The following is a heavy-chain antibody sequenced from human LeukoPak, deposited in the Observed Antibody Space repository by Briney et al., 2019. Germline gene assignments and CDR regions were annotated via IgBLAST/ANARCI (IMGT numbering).Heavy chain of an antibody. J-gene: IGHJ4*02. CDR2: VSLSGLT. D-gene: IGHD2-8*01. CDR3: SRENGAFSPFGY. CDR1: GGSITSTNW. Sequence: SGTLSLTCGDSGGSITSTNWWSRVRQPPGRGLERIGEVSLSGLTNYNPTLNSRVIMALDTSKNHLSLNLTSVTAADTAIYFCSRENGAFSPFGYWGQGTLVTVPS. V-gene: IGHV4-4*02.